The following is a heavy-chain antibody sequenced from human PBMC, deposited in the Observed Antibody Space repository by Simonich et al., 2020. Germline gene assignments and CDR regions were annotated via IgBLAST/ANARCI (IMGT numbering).Heavy chain of an antibody. CDR1: GYTFNGYY. CDR3: ARDRAARYYYYYYMDV. D-gene: IGHD6-6*01. CDR2: INPNRGGT. Sequence: QVQLVQSGAEVKKPGASVKVSCKASGYTFNGYYMHWVRQAPGQGLEWLVWINPNRGGTNYAQKFQGRVTMTRDTSISTAYMELSRLRSDDTAVYYCARDRAARYYYYYYMDVWGKGTTVTVSS. V-gene: IGHV1-2*02. J-gene: IGHJ6*03.